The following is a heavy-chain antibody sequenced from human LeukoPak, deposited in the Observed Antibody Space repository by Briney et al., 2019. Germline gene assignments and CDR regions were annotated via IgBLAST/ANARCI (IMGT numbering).Heavy chain of an antibody. CDR2: INHGGST. CDR1: GGSFSCYY. V-gene: IGHV4-34*01. J-gene: IGHJ4*02. CDR3: ARGTWLRPNFDY. D-gene: IGHD5-12*01. Sequence: PSETLSFTCAVYGGSFSCYYWSWIRQPPGKGLEWIGEINHGGSTNYNPSLKSRVTISVDTSKNHFSLKRSSVTAADTAVYYCARGTWLRPNFDYWGQRTLVTVSS.